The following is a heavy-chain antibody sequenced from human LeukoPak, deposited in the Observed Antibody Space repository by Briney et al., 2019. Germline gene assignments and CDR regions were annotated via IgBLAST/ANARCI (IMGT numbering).Heavy chain of an antibody. J-gene: IGHJ4*02. CDR3: AVLWFGELTVPFYYFDY. CDR1: GGSISSSSYY. Sequence: SETLSLTCTVSGGSISSSSYYWGWIRRPPGKGLEWIGSIYYSGSTYYNPSLKSRVTISVDTSKNQFSLKLSSVTAADTAVYYCAVLWFGELTVPFYYFDYWGQGTLVTVSS. CDR2: IYYSGST. V-gene: IGHV4-39*01. D-gene: IGHD3-10*01.